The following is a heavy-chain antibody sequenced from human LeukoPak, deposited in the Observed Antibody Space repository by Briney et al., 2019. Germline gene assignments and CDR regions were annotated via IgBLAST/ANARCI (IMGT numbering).Heavy chain of an antibody. J-gene: IGHJ5*02. D-gene: IGHD3-3*01. CDR2: IYYSGST. Sequence: SETLSLTCTVSGGSISSGGYYWGWIRQHPGKGLEWIGYIYYSGSTYYNPSLKSRVTISVDTSKNQFSLKLSSVTAADTAVYYCASSWGYGFWSGYQNWFDPWGQGTLVTVSS. V-gene: IGHV4-31*03. CDR1: GGSISSGGYY. CDR3: ASSWGYGFWSGYQNWFDP.